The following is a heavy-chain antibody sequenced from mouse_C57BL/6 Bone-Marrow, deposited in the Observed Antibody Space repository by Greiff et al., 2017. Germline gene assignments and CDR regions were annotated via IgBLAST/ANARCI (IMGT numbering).Heavy chain of an antibody. J-gene: IGHJ2*01. CDR3: AGFYGDFYYFDY. CDR2: IDPSDSYT. D-gene: IGHD2-13*01. CDR1: GYTFTSYW. V-gene: IGHV1-50*01. Sequence: QVQLQQPGAELVKPGASVKLSCKASGYTFTSYWMQWVKQRPGPGLEWIGEIDPSDSYTNYNQKFKGKATLTVDTSSSTAYMQLSSLTSEDSAVYYCAGFYGDFYYFDYWGQGTTLTVSS.